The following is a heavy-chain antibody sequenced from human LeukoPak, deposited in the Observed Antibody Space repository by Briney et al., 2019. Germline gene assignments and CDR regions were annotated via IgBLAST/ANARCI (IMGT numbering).Heavy chain of an antibody. CDR3: AELGITMIGGV. D-gene: IGHD3-10*02. V-gene: IGHV3-48*03. CDR2: IGSSGSTI. Sequence: GGSLRLFCAASGLTFSSYEMNWVRQASGKGREEVSFIGSSGSTIYYAGSVKGRFTISRDNAKNSLYLQMASLRAEDTAVYYCAELGITMIGGVWGKGTTVTISS. CDR1: GLTFSSYE. J-gene: IGHJ6*04.